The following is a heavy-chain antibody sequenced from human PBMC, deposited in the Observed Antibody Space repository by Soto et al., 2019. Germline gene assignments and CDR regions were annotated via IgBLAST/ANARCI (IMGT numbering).Heavy chain of an antibody. J-gene: IGHJ4*02. V-gene: IGHV3-33*01. Sequence: GGSLRLSCAASGFTFSSYGMHWVRQAPGKGLEWVAVIWYDGSNKYYADSVKGRFTISRDNSKNTLYLQMNSLRAEDTAVYYCARDGAPLLLWFGEFTYYFDYWGPGTLLTVST. D-gene: IGHD3-10*01. CDR2: IWYDGSNK. CDR3: ARDGAPLLLWFGEFTYYFDY. CDR1: GFTFSSYG.